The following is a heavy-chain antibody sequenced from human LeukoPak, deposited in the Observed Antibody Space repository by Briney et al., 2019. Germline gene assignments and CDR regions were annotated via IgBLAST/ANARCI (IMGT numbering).Heavy chain of an antibody. CDR3: ARDPYDGYNTNSAGF. J-gene: IGHJ4*02. V-gene: IGHV4-59*12. CDR2: IYYSGST. Sequence: SSETLSLTCTVSGGSISSYYWSWIRQPPGKGLEWVGYIYYSGSTYYNPSLKSRVTISVDTSKNQFSLKLSSVTAADTAVYYCARDPYDGYNTNSAGFWGQGTLVTVSS. D-gene: IGHD5-24*01. CDR1: GGSISSYY.